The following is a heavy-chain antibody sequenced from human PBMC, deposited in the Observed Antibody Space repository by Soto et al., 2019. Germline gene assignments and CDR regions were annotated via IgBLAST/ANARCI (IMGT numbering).Heavy chain of an antibody. CDR3: AREWGLWFGELPNWFDP. CDR1: GYTFTSYG. CDR2: ISAYNCNT. D-gene: IGHD3-10*01. Sequence: QVQLVQSGAEVKKPGASVKVSCKASGYTFTSYGISWVRQAPGQGLEWMGWISAYNCNTNYAQKLKGRVTMTTDTSTSKDYMELRRLRSDDTAVYYCAREWGLWFGELPNWFDPWGQGTLVTVSS. V-gene: IGHV1-18*01. J-gene: IGHJ5*02.